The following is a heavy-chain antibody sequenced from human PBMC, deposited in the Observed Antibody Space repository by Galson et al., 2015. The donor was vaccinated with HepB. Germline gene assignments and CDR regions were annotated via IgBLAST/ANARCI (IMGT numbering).Heavy chain of an antibody. CDR1: GFTFNSYS. CDR3: ARGGCGSTSCYDFDY. CDR2: ISSTSNNI. V-gene: IGHV3-48*02. Sequence: SLRLSCAASGFTFNSYSMNWVRQAPGKGLEWISYISSTSNNIHYADSVKGRFTISRDNARNSLYLQMNSLRDEDTAVYYCARGGCGSTSCYDFDYWGQGTLVTVSS. J-gene: IGHJ4*02. D-gene: IGHD2-2*01.